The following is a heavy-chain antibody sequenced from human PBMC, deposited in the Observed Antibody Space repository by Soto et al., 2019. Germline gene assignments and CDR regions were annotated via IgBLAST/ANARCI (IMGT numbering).Heavy chain of an antibody. CDR1: GFTFSSYA. V-gene: IGHV3-30-3*01. CDR3: ARDATDYGDYYYYYGMDV. J-gene: IGHJ6*02. Sequence: GGSLRLSCAASGFTFSSYAMHWVRQAPGKGLEWVAVISYDGSNKYYADSVKGRFTISRDNSKNTLYLQMNSLRAEDTAVYYCARDATDYGDYYYYYGMDVWGQGTTVTVSS. D-gene: IGHD4-17*01. CDR2: ISYDGSNK.